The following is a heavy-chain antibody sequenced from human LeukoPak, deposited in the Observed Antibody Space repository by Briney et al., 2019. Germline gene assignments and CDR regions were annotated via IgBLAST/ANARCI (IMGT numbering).Heavy chain of an antibody. J-gene: IGHJ5*02. CDR1: GFTFSDYY. CDR2: ISSSGSTI. Sequence: GGSLRLSCAASGFTFSDYYMSWIRQAPGKGLEWVSYISSSGSTIYYADSVKGRLTISRDNAKNSLYLQMNSLRAEDTAVYYCARDSLEYCSSTSCSDNWFDPWGQGTLVTVSS. D-gene: IGHD2-2*01. V-gene: IGHV3-11*01. CDR3: ARDSLEYCSSTSCSDNWFDP.